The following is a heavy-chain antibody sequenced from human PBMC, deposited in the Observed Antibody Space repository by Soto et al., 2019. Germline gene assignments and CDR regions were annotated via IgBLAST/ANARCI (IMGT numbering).Heavy chain of an antibody. J-gene: IGHJ4*02. CDR1: GGSISNYY. V-gene: IGHV4-59*08. D-gene: IGHD4-17*01. Sequence: SETLSLTCTVSGGSISNYYWSWIRQPPGKGLEWIAYIYYSGSTNYNPSLKSRVTISVDTSKNQFSLNLRSVTAADTAVYYCARFSWVTTKSLDYWGQGTLVTVSS. CDR3: ARFSWVTTKSLDY. CDR2: IYYSGST.